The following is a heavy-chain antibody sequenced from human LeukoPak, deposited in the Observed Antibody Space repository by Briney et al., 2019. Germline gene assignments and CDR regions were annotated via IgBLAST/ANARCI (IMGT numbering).Heavy chain of an antibody. CDR3: VRDGGVSGYNLLDY. J-gene: IGHJ4*02. CDR1: GFTFSNYC. D-gene: IGHD5-24*01. Sequence: GGSLRLSCAASGFTFSNYCIICLRQAPGKGLEWVAHVNQSGGEEHYIDSVKARFTISRDNSKNSLSLQMNSLRAEDTAVYYCVRDGGVSGYNLLDYWGQGTLVTVSS. CDR2: VNQSGGEE. V-gene: IGHV3-7*01.